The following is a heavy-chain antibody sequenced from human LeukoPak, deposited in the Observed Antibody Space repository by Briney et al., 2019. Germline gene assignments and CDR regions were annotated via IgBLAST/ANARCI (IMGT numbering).Heavy chain of an antibody. V-gene: IGHV3-30-3*01. Sequence: GGSLRLSCAASGFTFRSYAIRWVRQAPGKGLEWVAVISYDGSNKYYADSVKGRFTISRDNSKNTLYLQMNSLRAEDTAVYYCARDWYSGTYYAGDYWGQGTLVTVSS. CDR3: ARDWYSGTYYAGDY. J-gene: IGHJ4*02. D-gene: IGHD1-26*01. CDR2: ISYDGSNK. CDR1: GFTFRSYA.